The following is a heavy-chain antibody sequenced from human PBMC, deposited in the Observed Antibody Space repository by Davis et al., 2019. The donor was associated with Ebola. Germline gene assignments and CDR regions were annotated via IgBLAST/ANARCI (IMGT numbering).Heavy chain of an antibody. CDR2: ISYDGSNK. Sequence: GGSLRLSCAAPGFTFSSYAMHWVRQAPGKGLEWVAVISYDGSNKYYADSVKGRFTVSRDNSKNTLYLQMNSLRAEDTAVYYCAKENDFWSGYYTGIPAGNYYFDYWGQGTLVTVSS. J-gene: IGHJ4*02. V-gene: IGHV3-30-3*02. D-gene: IGHD3-3*01. CDR1: GFTFSSYA. CDR3: AKENDFWSGYYTGIPAGNYYFDY.